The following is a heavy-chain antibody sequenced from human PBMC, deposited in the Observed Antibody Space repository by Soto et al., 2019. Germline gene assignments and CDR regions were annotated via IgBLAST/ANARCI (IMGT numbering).Heavy chain of an antibody. CDR1: GFTFSDHY. CDR3: ARPRGYCRGKNCQVYYYYGMDV. Sequence: GGALRLSCAASGFTFSDHYMDWVRQAPGKGLEWVGRIRNKAKSYTKEYAASVKGRFTISGDDSKNSVHLQMDSLRTEDTAVYYCARPRGYCRGKNCQVYYYYGMDVWGQGTTVTVSS. CDR2: IRNKAKSYTK. V-gene: IGHV3-72*01. D-gene: IGHD2-15*01. J-gene: IGHJ6*02.